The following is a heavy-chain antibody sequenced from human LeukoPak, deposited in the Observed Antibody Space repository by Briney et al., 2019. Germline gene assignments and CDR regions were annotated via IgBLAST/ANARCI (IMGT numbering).Heavy chain of an antibody. CDR1: GGSISSSSYY. J-gene: IGHJ6*03. V-gene: IGHV4-39*01. CDR2: IYYSGST. CDR3: ASPGGNDFRSGYYAPWDYYYYYMDV. D-gene: IGHD3-3*01. Sequence: NPSETLSLTCTVSGGSISSSSYYWGWIRQPPGKGLEWIGSIYYSGSTYYNPSLKSRVTISVDTSKNQFSLKLSSVTAADTAVYYCASPGGNDFRSGYYAPWDYYYYYMDVWGKGTTVTVSS.